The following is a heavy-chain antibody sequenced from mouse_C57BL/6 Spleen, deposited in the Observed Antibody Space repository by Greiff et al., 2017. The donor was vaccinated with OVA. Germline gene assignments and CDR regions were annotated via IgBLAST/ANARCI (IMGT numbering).Heavy chain of an antibody. J-gene: IGHJ4*01. D-gene: IGHD2-4*01. CDR3: AREISAMDY. CDR1: GYAFTNYL. V-gene: IGHV1-54*01. CDR2: INPGSGGT. Sequence: VQLQQSGAELVRPGTSVKVSCKASGYAFTNYLIEWVKQRPGQGLEWIGVINPGSGGTNYNEKFKGKATLTADKSSSTAYMQLSSLTSEDSAVYFCAREISAMDYWGQGTSVTVSS.